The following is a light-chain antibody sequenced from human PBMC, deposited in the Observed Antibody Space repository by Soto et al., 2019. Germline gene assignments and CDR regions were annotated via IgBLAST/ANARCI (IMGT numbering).Light chain of an antibody. CDR3: QQYNNWPYT. J-gene: IGKJ2*01. V-gene: IGKV3-15*01. Sequence: EIVMTQSPATQSVSPGERATLSCRASQSVSSNLAWYQQKPGQAPRLLIYGASTRATGIPGRFSGSGSGTEFSLTISSLQSEDFAVYYCQQYNNWPYTCGQGTKLEIK. CDR2: GAS. CDR1: QSVSSN.